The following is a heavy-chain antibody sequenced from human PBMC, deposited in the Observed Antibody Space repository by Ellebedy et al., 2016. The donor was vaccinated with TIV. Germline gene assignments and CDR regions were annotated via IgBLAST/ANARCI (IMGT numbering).Heavy chain of an antibody. V-gene: IGHV3-13*01. J-gene: IGHJ4*02. CDR2: VGTAGYT. CDR3: ARGDLYTASSFPDF. CDR1: GFTFSNYD. D-gene: IGHD6-6*01. Sequence: GGSLRLSXTTSGFTFSNYDMYWIRQSSSKGLEWVATVGTAGYTDYSVSVRGQFSISRDNAKDSLWLQMSGLTVADTAVYYCARGDLYTASSFPDFWGQGALVTVSS.